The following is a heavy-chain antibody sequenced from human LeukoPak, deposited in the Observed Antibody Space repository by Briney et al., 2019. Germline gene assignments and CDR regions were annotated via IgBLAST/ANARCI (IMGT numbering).Heavy chain of an antibody. D-gene: IGHD6-13*01. CDR3: ARGLGNGSSWYWSKFDY. CDR1: GFTFSSYS. V-gene: IGHV3-21*01. CDR2: ISSSSSYI. J-gene: IGHJ4*02. Sequence: GGSLRLSCAASGFTFSSYSMNWVRQAPGKGLEWVSSISSSSSYIYYADSVKGRFTISRDNAKNSLYLQMNSLKGEGPAVFYLARGLGNGSSWYWSKFDYWGQGTLVSVSS.